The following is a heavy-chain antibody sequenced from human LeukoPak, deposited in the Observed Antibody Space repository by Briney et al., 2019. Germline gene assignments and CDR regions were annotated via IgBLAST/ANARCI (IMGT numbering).Heavy chain of an antibody. V-gene: IGHV3-53*01. CDR3: ARRYSSGWWIDY. J-gene: IGHJ4*02. CDR1: GFTVNSNY. D-gene: IGHD6-19*01. Sequence: GGSLRLSCAASGFTVNSNYMNWVRQAPGKGLEWVSVIYSGGSTYYADSVKGRFTISRDNSKNTLYLQMNTLRAEDTAVYYCARRYSSGWWIDYWGQGTLVTVSS. CDR2: IYSGGST.